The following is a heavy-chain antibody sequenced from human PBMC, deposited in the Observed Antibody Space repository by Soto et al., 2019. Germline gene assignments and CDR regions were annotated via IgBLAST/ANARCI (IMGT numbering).Heavy chain of an antibody. J-gene: IGHJ6*02. CDR2: IRSKANSYAT. V-gene: IGHV3-73*01. Sequence: GGSLRLSCAASGFTFSGSAMHWVRQASGKGLEWVGRIRSKANSYATAYAASVKGRFTISRDDSKNTAYLQMNSLKTEDTAVYYCTRQEWDNWNYYYGMDVWGQGTTVTVSS. CDR1: GFTFSGSA. CDR3: TRQEWDNWNYYYGMDV. D-gene: IGHD1-20*01.